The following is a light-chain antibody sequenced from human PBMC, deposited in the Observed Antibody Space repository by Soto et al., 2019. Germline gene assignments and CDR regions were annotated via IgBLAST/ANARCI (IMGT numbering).Light chain of an antibody. CDR3: QQYNGWPIT. Sequence: LPQSPSSLSASVGDRVTITCRGSQGIDSSFAWHQQKPGQAPRLLIYGASTRATGFPARFSGSGSGTEFTLTISSLQSEDFAVYYCQQYNGWPITFGQGTRLEIK. CDR2: GAS. V-gene: IGKV3-15*01. J-gene: IGKJ5*01. CDR1: QGIDSS.